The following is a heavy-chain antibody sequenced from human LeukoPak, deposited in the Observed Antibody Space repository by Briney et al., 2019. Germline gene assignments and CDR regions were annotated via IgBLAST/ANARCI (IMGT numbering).Heavy chain of an antibody. Sequence: GGSLRLSCAASGFTFSSYSMNWVRQAPGKGLEWVSSISTGGSYIYYADSVKGRFTISRDNSKNTLYLQMKSLRAEDTAVYYCARTDETAPAEDFQHWGQGTLVTVSS. D-gene: IGHD2-21*02. CDR2: ISTGGSYI. CDR1: GFTFSSYS. CDR3: ARTDETAPAEDFQH. J-gene: IGHJ1*01. V-gene: IGHV3-21*04.